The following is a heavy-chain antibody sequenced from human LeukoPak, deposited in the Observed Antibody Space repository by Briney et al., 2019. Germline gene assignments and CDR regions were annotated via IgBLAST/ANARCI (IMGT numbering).Heavy chain of an antibody. Sequence: SQTLSLTCTVSGGSISSGSYYWSWIRQPAGKGLEWIGRIYTSGSTNYNPSLKSRVTISVDTSKNQFSLKLSSVTAADTAVYYCARGPRWLQFGYWGQGTLVTVSS. CDR1: GGSISSGSYY. V-gene: IGHV4-61*02. D-gene: IGHD5-24*01. CDR3: ARGPRWLQFGY. CDR2: IYTSGST. J-gene: IGHJ4*02.